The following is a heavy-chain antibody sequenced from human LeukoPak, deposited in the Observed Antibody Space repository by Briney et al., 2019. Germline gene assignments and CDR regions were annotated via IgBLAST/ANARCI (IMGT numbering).Heavy chain of an antibody. J-gene: IGHJ4*02. CDR3: ARVSDYGSGSWFDY. D-gene: IGHD3-10*01. V-gene: IGHV3-66*01. Sequence: GGSLRLSCAASGFTVSSNYMSWVRQAPGKGLEWVSFIYSGVSTHHADSVKDRFIISRDISKNTLNLQMNRLRAEDTAVYYCARVSDYGSGSWFDYWGQGTLVTVSS. CDR1: GFTVSSNY. CDR2: IYSGVST.